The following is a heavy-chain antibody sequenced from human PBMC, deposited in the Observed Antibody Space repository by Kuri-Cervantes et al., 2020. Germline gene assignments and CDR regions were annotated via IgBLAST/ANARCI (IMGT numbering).Heavy chain of an antibody. CDR2: IYYSGNT. CDR3: ARGRAPHRYYYYMDV. CDR1: GGSISSYY. Sequence: SETLSLTCTVSGGSISSYYWNWIRQPPGKGLEWIGYIYYSGNTNYNPSLKSRVTISVDTSKNQFSLKLSSVTAADTAVYYCARGRAPHRYYYYMDVWGKGTTVTVSS. V-gene: IGHV4-59*12. J-gene: IGHJ6*03.